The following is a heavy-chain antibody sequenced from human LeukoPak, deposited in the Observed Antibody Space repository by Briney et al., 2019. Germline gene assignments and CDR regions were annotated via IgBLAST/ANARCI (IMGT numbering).Heavy chain of an antibody. CDR3: ARMDIGLVRD. V-gene: IGHV3-7*01. Sequence: QPGGSLRLSCSASGSTFSSYWMSWVRQAPGKGLEWVANIKQDGSEKYYVDSVKGRFTISRDNAKNSLSLQMNSLRAEDTAVYYCARMDIGLVRDWGQGTLVTVSS. D-gene: IGHD3-10*01. CDR1: GSTFSSYW. J-gene: IGHJ4*02. CDR2: IKQDGSEK.